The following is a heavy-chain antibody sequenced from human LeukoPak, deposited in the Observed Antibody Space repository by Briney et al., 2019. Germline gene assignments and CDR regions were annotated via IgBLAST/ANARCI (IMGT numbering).Heavy chain of an antibody. CDR3: ARILYSSSWYYFDY. D-gene: IGHD6-13*01. J-gene: IGHJ4*02. CDR2: IYYSGST. Sequence: PSETLSLTCTVSGVSISSYYWSWVRQPPGKGLEWIGYIYYSGSTNYNPSLKSRVTVSVDTSKNQFSLKLSSVTAADTAVYYCARILYSSSWYYFDYWGQGTLVTVSS. V-gene: IGHV4-59*01. CDR1: GVSISSYY.